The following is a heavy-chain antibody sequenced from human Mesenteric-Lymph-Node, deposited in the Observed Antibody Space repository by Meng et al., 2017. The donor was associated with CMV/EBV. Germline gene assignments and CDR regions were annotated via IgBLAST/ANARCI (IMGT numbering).Heavy chain of an antibody. CDR3: AREKPWLQYWYFDL. Sequence: SETLSLTCTVSGDSITSGDYFWSWIRQSPGKGLEWIGYIYYSGNAYPKPSLKSRLIMSVDTSKNQFSLKLSSVTAADTAVYYCAREKPWLQYWYFDLWGRGTLVTVSS. CDR1: GDSITSGDYF. CDR2: IYYSGNA. D-gene: IGHD5-24*01. V-gene: IGHV4-30-4*02. J-gene: IGHJ2*01.